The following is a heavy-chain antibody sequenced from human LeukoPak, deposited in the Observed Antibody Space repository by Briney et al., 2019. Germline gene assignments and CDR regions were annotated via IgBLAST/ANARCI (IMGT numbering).Heavy chain of an antibody. CDR3: ARGSAESSGYYHDAFDL. Sequence: ASVKVSCKASGYTFTGYYMHWVRQAPGRGLEWMGWINPYSGDTTHAQKFQGRVTMTRDTSITAVFMELRRLTSDDTAVYYCARGSAESSGYYHDAFDLWGLGTMVTVSS. V-gene: IGHV1-2*02. D-gene: IGHD3-22*01. J-gene: IGHJ3*01. CDR1: GYTFTGYY. CDR2: INPYSGDT.